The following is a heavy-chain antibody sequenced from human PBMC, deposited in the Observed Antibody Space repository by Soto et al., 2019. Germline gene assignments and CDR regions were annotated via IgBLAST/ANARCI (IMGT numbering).Heavy chain of an antibody. D-gene: IGHD1-1*01. J-gene: IGHJ3*02. CDR3: ARVERGTATTVVDAFDI. CDR2: MSHSGGT. Sequence: QVQLQQWGAGLLKPSETLSLTCAVYGGFVSSGSYYWSWIRQPPGKGLEWIGDMSHSGGTHFNPSLKSRVTISVDTSKNQFSLKMSSVTAADTALYYCARVERGTATTVVDAFDIWGPGTMVTVSS. V-gene: IGHV4-34*01. CDR1: GGFVSSGSYY.